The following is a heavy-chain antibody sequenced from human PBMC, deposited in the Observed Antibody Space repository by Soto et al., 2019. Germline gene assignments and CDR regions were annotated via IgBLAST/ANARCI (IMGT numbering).Heavy chain of an antibody. CDR1: GYTFTGYS. J-gene: IGHJ3*01. D-gene: IGHD6-19*01. Sequence: WASVKVSCKASGYTFTGYSMHWVRQAPGQGLEWMGWINPNSGGTNYAQKFQGRVTMTRDTSLSTAYLDLSRLTSDDTAVYYCARGLAVAGPVANDTFNFWGQGTMVTVSS. CDR3: ARGLAVAGPVANDTFNF. CDR2: INPNSGGT. V-gene: IGHV1-2*02.